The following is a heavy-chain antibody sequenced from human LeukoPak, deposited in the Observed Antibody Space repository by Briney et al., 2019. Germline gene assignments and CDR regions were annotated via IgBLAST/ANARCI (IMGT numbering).Heavy chain of an antibody. CDR2: ISGSGAST. Sequence: PGGSLRLSCAASGFTFSSYAMSWVRQAPGKGLEWVSLISGSGASTYYADSVKGQFTISRDNSKNTLYLQMNSLRAEDTAVYYCAKVEGASKASVYWGQGALVTVSS. D-gene: IGHD1-1*01. V-gene: IGHV3-23*01. CDR1: GFTFSSYA. J-gene: IGHJ4*02. CDR3: AKVEGASKASVY.